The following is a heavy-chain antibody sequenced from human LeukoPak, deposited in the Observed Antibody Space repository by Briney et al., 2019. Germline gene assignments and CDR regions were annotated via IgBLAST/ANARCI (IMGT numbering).Heavy chain of an antibody. CDR3: ARDSVGARRSDCYYYMDV. V-gene: IGHV1-18*01. CDR1: GYTFTSYG. Sequence: GASVKVSCKASGYTFTSYGISWVRQAPGQGLEWMGWISAYNGNTNYAQKLQGRVTMTTDTSTSTAYMELRSLRSDDTAVYYCARDSVGARRSDCYYYMDVWGKGTTVTVSS. D-gene: IGHD1-26*01. CDR2: ISAYNGNT. J-gene: IGHJ6*03.